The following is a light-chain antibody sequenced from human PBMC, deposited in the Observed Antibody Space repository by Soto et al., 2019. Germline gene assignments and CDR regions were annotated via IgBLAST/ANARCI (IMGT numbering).Light chain of an antibody. J-gene: IGLJ1*01. CDR3: AAWDDSLSGLYV. V-gene: IGLV2-8*01. Sequence: QSALTQPPSASGSPGQSVAISCTGTSSDVGGYNYVSWYQQHPGKAPKLMIYEVNKRPSGVPDRFSGSKSGTSASLAISGLRSEDEADYYCAAWDDSLSGLYVFGTGTQLTVL. CDR2: EVN. CDR1: SSDVGGYNY.